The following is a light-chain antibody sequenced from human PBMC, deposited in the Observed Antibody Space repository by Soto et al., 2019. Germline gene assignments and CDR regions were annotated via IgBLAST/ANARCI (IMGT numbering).Light chain of an antibody. J-gene: IGKJ1*01. CDR2: GAS. CDR1: QSVNSNY. Sequence: ETVLTQSPGTLSLSPGERAPLSCRARQSVNSNYLGWYQQKPGQAPRLLMDGASSRATGIPDRFSGSGSGTDFTLTISRLEPEDFAVYYCQQYHNSPRTFGQGTKVDIK. CDR3: QQYHNSPRT. V-gene: IGKV3-20*01.